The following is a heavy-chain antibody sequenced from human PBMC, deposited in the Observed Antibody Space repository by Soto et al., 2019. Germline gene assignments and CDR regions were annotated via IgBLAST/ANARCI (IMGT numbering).Heavy chain of an antibody. V-gene: IGHV3-15*01. Sequence: EVQLVESGGGLVKPGGSLRLSCAASGFTFSNAWMSWVRQAPGKGLEWVGRIKTKTDGGTTDYAAPVKGRFTISRDDSKNTLYLQMNSLKTEDTAVYYCTTGVTSRGMDVWGKGTRVTVSS. D-gene: IGHD2-21*02. CDR2: IKTKTDGGTT. J-gene: IGHJ6*04. CDR1: GFTFSNAW. CDR3: TTGVTSRGMDV.